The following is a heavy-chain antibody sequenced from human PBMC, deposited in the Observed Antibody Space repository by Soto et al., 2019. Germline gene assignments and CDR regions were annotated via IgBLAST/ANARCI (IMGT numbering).Heavy chain of an antibody. J-gene: IGHJ4*02. V-gene: IGHV4-59*01. CDR2: IYYSGST. D-gene: IGHD3-10*01. Sequence: QVQLQESGPGLVKPSETLSLTCTVSGGSISSYYWSWIRQPPGKGLEWIGYIYYSGSTNYNPSLKSRVTISVDTSKHQFSLKLSSVTAADTAVYYCARLWFGELSSFDYWGQGTLVTVSS. CDR3: ARLWFGELSSFDY. CDR1: GGSISSYY.